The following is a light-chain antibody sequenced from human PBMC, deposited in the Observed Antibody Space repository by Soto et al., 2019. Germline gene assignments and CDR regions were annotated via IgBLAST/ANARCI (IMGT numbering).Light chain of an antibody. CDR2: GGS. Sequence: LTQSPGTLALSPGERATLSCRASQSVDSKYFSWYQQKPGQAPRLLIYGGSRRATGVPDRFSGAGSGTDFTLTISRLEPEDFAVFYCQQYAFSPRTFGQGTKVDI. J-gene: IGKJ1*01. CDR3: QQYAFSPRT. CDR1: QSVDSKY. V-gene: IGKV3-20*01.